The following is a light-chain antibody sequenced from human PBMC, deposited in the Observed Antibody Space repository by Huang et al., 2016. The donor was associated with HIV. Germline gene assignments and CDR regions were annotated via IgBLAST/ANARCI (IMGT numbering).Light chain of an antibody. CDR1: QSVSSN. J-gene: IGKJ4*01. CDR2: GST. Sequence: IVMTQTPATLPVSPGGRATLSCKASQSVSSNLAWYQHKPGQAPRLIIYGSTTRATGVPARFSGSGSETDFTLTINSLQSEDFGIYYCQQYNNWHLTFGGGTKV. CDR3: QQYNNWHLT. V-gene: IGKV3-15*01.